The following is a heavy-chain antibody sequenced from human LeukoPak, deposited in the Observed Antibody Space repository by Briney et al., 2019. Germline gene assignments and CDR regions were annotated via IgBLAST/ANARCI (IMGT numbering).Heavy chain of an antibody. CDR3: AKDHTVNYYYYGMDV. J-gene: IGHJ6*02. CDR1: GFTFSSYA. Sequence: GGSLRLSCAASGFTFSSYAMSWVRQAPGKGLERVSAISGSGGSTYYADSVKGRFAISRDNSKNTLYLQMNSLRAEDTAVYYCAKDHTVNYYYYGMDVWGQGTTVTVSS. CDR2: ISGSGGST. D-gene: IGHD4-17*01. V-gene: IGHV3-23*01.